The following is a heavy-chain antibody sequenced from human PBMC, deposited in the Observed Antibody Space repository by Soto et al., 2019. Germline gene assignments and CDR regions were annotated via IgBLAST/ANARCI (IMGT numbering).Heavy chain of an antibody. Sequence: EVQLVESGGGLVQPGGSLRLSCAASGFTFSPYWMSWVRQAPGKGLEWVAIIKDDGGDELYLEAVRGRFTISRDNAKKSLYLAMDSLRVEDTAVYYCAGGSGWISDTWGQGTLLTVSS. V-gene: IGHV3-7*05. CDR3: AGGSGWISDT. J-gene: IGHJ5*02. CDR2: IKDDGGDE. D-gene: IGHD6-19*01. CDR1: GFTFSPYW.